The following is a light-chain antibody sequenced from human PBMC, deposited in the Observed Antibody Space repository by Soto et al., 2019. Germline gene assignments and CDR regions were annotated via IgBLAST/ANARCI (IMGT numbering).Light chain of an antibody. CDR1: QDISND. J-gene: IGKJ1*01. Sequence: AIQMTQSPSSLSASVGDRVTITCWASQDISNDLGWYQEKPGQAPKLLIYAASNLQSGVPSRFSGSGSGTDFTLTISSLQTEDFATYYCLQDYNYPWTFGQGTKVEI. CDR3: LQDYNYPWT. V-gene: IGKV1-6*01. CDR2: AAS.